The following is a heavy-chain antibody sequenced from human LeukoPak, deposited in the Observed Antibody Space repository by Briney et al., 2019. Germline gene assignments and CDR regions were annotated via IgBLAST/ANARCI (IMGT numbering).Heavy chain of an antibody. CDR2: IYYSGST. Sequence: PSETLSLTCTVSGGSISSGDYYWSWIRQPPGKGLEWIGYIYYSGSTYYNPSLKSRVTISVDTSKNQLSLKLSSVTAADTAVYYCARDHEGYSSVHNQNWFDPWGQGTLVTVSS. CDR3: ARDHEGYSSVHNQNWFDP. J-gene: IGHJ5*02. D-gene: IGHD6-25*01. CDR1: GGSISSGDYY. V-gene: IGHV4-30-4*08.